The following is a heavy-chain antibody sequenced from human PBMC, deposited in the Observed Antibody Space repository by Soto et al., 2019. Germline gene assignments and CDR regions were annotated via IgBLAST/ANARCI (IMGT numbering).Heavy chain of an antibody. V-gene: IGHV3-48*01. CDR3: ARIGRLRWGDY. D-gene: IGHD4-17*01. CDR1: GFTFSSYS. CDR2: ISSSSSTI. Sequence: EVQLVESGGGLVQPGGSLRLSCAASGFTFSSYSMNWVRQAPGKGLEWVSYISSSSSTIYYADSVKGRFTISRDNAKNSPYLQMNSLRAEDTAVYYCARIGRLRWGDYWGQGTLVTVSS. J-gene: IGHJ4*02.